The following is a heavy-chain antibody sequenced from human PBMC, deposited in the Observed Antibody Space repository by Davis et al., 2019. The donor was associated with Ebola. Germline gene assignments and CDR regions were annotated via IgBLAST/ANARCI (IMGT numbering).Heavy chain of an antibody. CDR1: GFTFSSYT. Sequence: PGGSLRLSCAASGFTFSSYTMNWVRQAPGQVLHWVSYIGTRGDPTVYADSVKGRFTVSRDDANNSLSLLMNSLRDEDTAIYYCVRDYLFALDIWGQGTMVTVSS. CDR2: IGTRGDPT. CDR3: VRDYLFALDI. J-gene: IGHJ3*02. V-gene: IGHV3-48*02.